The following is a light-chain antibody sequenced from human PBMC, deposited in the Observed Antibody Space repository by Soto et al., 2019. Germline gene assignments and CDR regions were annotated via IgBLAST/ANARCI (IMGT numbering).Light chain of an antibody. J-gene: IGKJ1*01. CDR3: QQYNNWPWS. CDR1: QSVSSI. Sequence: EIVMTQSPATLSVSPGERATLSCRASQSVSSILAWYQQKPGQDPRLLIYGASTRATGIPARFSGSGSGTEFTLTISSLQSVDFAVYYCQQYNNWPWSFGQGTKVVVK. CDR2: GAS. V-gene: IGKV3-15*01.